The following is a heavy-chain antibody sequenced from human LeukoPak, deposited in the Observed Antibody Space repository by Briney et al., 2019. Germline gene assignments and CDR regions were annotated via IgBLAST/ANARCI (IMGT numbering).Heavy chain of an antibody. CDR1: GYTLTELS. Sequence: ASVKVSCEVSGYTLTELSMHWVRQAPGKGLEWTGGFDPEDGETIYAQKFQGRVTMTEDTSTDTAYMELSSLRSEDTAVYYCARGLPVASDAFDIWGQGTMVTVSS. CDR3: ARGLPVASDAFDI. J-gene: IGHJ3*02. D-gene: IGHD4-23*01. CDR2: FDPEDGET. V-gene: IGHV1-24*01.